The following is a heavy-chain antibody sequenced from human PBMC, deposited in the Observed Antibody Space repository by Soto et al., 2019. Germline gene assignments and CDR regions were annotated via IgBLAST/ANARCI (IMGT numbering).Heavy chain of an antibody. Sequence: QVQLVESGGGLVKPGGSLRLSCAASGFTFSDYYMSWIRQAPGKGLEWVSYISSSGSTIYYADSVKGRFTISRDNAKNSLYLQMNSLRAEDTAVYYCVGDKASSSWYYYYYGMDVWGQGTTVTVSS. D-gene: IGHD6-13*01. V-gene: IGHV3-11*01. CDR1: GFTFSDYY. CDR3: VGDKASSSWYYYYYGMDV. CDR2: ISSSGSTI. J-gene: IGHJ6*02.